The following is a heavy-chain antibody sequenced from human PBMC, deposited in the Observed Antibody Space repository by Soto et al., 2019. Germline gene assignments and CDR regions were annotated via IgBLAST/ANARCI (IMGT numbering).Heavy chain of an antibody. J-gene: IGHJ6*02. CDR2: ISAYNGNT. Sequence: ASVKVSCKASGYTFTSYGISWVRQAPGQGLEWMGWISAYNGNTNYAQKLQGRVTMTTDTSTSTAYMELRSLRSDDTAVYYCARGDIVVVVASDYYGMGVSGQGTMDTV. CDR1: GYTFTSYG. V-gene: IGHV1-18*01. D-gene: IGHD2-15*01. CDR3: ARGDIVVVVASDYYGMGV.